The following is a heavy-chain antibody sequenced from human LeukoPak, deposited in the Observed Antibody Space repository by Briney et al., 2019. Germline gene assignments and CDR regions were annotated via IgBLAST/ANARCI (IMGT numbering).Heavy chain of an antibody. D-gene: IGHD3-3*01. J-gene: IGHJ3*02. V-gene: IGHV4-30-4*01. Sequence: SQTLSLTCTVSGGSISSGDYYWSWIRQPPGKGLEWIGYIYYSGSTNYNPSLKSRVTISVDTSKNQFSLKLSSVTAADTAVYYCARDPSRIDDFWSGWTFDIWGQGTMVTVSS. CDR3: ARDPSRIDDFWSGWTFDI. CDR2: IYYSGST. CDR1: GGSISSGDYY.